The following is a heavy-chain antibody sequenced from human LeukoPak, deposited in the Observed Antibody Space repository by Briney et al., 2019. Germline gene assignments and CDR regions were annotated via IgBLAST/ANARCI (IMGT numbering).Heavy chain of an antibody. CDR1: GFTFSSYW. Sequence: GGSLRLSCAASGFTFSSYWMSWVRQAPGKGLEWVANIKQDGSEKYYVDSVKGRFTISRDNAKNSLYLQMNSLRAEDTAVYYCAKATYSTSPGYYFDYWGQGTLVTVSS. D-gene: IGHD6-6*01. V-gene: IGHV3-7*01. J-gene: IGHJ4*02. CDR3: AKATYSTSPGYYFDY. CDR2: IKQDGSEK.